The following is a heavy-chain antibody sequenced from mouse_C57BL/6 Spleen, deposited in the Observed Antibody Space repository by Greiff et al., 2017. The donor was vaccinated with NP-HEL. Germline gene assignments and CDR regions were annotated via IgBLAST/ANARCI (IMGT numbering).Heavy chain of an antibody. Sequence: QVQLKQPGAELVKPGASVKMSCKASGYTFTSYWITWVKQRPGQGLEWIGDIYPGSGSTNYNEKFKSKATLTVDTSSSTAYMQLSSLTSEDSAVYYCARSPVWSYAMDYWGQGTSVTVSS. CDR2: IYPGSGST. J-gene: IGHJ4*01. CDR1: GYTFTSYW. V-gene: IGHV1-55*01. CDR3: ARSPVWSYAMDY. D-gene: IGHD2-10*02.